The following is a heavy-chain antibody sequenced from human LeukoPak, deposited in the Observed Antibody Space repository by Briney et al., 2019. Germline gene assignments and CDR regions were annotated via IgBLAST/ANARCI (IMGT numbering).Heavy chain of an antibody. J-gene: IGHJ5*02. Sequence: SETLSLTCTVSGGSISSSSYYWGWIRQPPGKGLEWIGEINHSGSTNYNPSLKSRVTIPVDTSKNQFSLKLSSVTAADTAVYYCARGIRYCSGGSCYRNWFDPWGQGTLVTVSS. CDR1: GGSISSSSYY. CDR2: INHSGST. CDR3: ARGIRYCSGGSCYRNWFDP. D-gene: IGHD2-15*01. V-gene: IGHV4-39*07.